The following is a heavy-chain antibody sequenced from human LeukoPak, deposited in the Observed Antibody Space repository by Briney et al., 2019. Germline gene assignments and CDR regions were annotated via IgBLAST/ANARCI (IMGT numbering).Heavy chain of an antibody. Sequence: PSETLSLTCTVSGGSISSSSYYWGWIRQPPGKGLEWIGSIYYSGSTYYNPSLKSRVTISVDTSKNQFSLKLSSVTAADTAVYYYARLRDPDLRVWFDPWGQGTLVTVSS. J-gene: IGHJ5*02. V-gene: IGHV4-39*01. CDR3: ARLRDPDLRVWFDP. CDR2: IYYSGST. D-gene: IGHD1-14*01. CDR1: GGSISSSSYY.